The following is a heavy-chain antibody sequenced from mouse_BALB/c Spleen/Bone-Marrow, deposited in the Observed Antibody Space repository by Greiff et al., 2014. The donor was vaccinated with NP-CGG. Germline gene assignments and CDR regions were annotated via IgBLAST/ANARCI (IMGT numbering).Heavy chain of an antibody. CDR1: GYSITSGYY. J-gene: IGHJ4*01. V-gene: IGHV3-6*02. Sequence: VQLKESGPGLVKPSQSLSLTCYVTGYSITSGYYWNWIRQFPGNKLEWMGYISYDGSNNYNPSLKNRISITRDTSKNQFFLKLNSVTTEDTATYYCASYFYYAMDYWGQGTSVTVSS. CDR2: ISYDGSN. CDR3: ASYFYYAMDY. D-gene: IGHD1-1*01.